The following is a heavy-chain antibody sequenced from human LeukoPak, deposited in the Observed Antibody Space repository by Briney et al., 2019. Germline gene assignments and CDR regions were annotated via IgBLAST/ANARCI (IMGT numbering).Heavy chain of an antibody. CDR3: ARSPIGLGFFDY. J-gene: IGHJ4*02. CDR1: GYTVTSYY. D-gene: IGHD7-27*01. CDR2: ITPNSDGT. V-gene: IGHV1-2*07. Sequence: ASVKVSCKTSGYTVTSYYIHWVRQAPGQGLEWMGWITPNSDGTDYAHKFQGRVTMTRDTSITTAYMELSSLRSDDTAVYYCARSPIGLGFFDYWGQGTLVTVSS.